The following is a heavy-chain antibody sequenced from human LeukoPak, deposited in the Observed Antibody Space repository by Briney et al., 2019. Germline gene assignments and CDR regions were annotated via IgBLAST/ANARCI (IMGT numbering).Heavy chain of an antibody. J-gene: IGHJ3*02. Sequence: GGSLRLSCAASGFTFSSDSFNWVRQAPGKGLEWFSHIRSDGSATYYADSVKGRFTISRDNANNLLYLQMNSLRVEDTAVYYCARGNLPYEREAFDIWGQGTMVTVSS. CDR3: ARGNLPYEREAFDI. V-gene: IGHV3-48*01. CDR1: GFTFSSDS. D-gene: IGHD1-7*01. CDR2: IRSDGSAT.